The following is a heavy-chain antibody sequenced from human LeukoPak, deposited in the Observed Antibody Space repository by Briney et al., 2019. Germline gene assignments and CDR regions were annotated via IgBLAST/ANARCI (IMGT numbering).Heavy chain of an antibody. J-gene: IGHJ6*02. CDR1: GGSISSYY. Sequence: PSETLSLTCTVSGGSISSYYWSWIRQPPGKGLEWIGFIYYSGSTNYTPPLKSRVTISVDTSKNQFSLKLTSVTAADTAMYYCARHGAAAGHFYYYGMDVWGQGTTVTVYS. D-gene: IGHD6-13*01. V-gene: IGHV4-59*08. CDR2: IYYSGST. CDR3: ARHGAAAGHFYYYGMDV.